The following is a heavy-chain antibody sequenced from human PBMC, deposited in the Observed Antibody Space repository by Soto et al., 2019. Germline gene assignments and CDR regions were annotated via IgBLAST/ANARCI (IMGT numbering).Heavy chain of an antibody. CDR2: IIPFLGIA. V-gene: IGHV1-69*02. CDR3: ARAELEPKGDRSWLDP. D-gene: IGHD1-1*01. Sequence: SDKLSRTASGGTFTIVTIRWVRQGPRHGLEWTGRIIPFLGIANYAQKFQGRVSITADKSTSTAYMELSSLGSEDTAVYYCARAELEPKGDRSWLDPGGQGTLVTVSS. J-gene: IGHJ5*02. CDR1: GGTFTIVT.